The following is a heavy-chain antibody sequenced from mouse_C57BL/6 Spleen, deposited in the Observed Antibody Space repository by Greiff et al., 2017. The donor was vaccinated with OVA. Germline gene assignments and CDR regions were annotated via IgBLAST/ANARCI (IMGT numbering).Heavy chain of an antibody. Sequence: QVQLQQPGAELVRPGSSVKLSCKASGYTFTSYWMDWVKQRPGQGLEWIGNIYPSDSETHYNQKFKDKATLTVDKSSSTAYMQLSSLTSEDSAVYYCARGDDGYPYAMDYWGQGTSVTVSS. CDR2: IYPSDSET. D-gene: IGHD2-3*01. CDR1: GYTFTSYW. CDR3: ARGDDGYPYAMDY. J-gene: IGHJ4*01. V-gene: IGHV1-61*01.